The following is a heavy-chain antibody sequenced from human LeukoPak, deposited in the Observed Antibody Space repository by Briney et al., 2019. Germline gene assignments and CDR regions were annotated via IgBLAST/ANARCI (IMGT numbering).Heavy chain of an antibody. D-gene: IGHD3-22*01. V-gene: IGHV3-30-3*01. CDR1: GFTFSSYS. Sequence: GGSLRLSCAASGFTFSSYSMNWVRQAPGKGLEWVAVISYDGSNKYYADSVKGRFTISRDNSKNTLYLQMNSLRAEDTAVYYCARGTVYYYDSSGTFDYWGQGTLVTVSS. CDR2: ISYDGSNK. CDR3: ARGTVYYYDSSGTFDY. J-gene: IGHJ4*02.